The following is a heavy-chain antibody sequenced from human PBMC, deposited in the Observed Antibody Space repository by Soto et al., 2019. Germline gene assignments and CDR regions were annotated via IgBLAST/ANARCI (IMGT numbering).Heavy chain of an antibody. CDR3: AKRYSSSWSPHAFDI. V-gene: IGHV3-23*01. J-gene: IGHJ3*02. Sequence: GGSLRLSCAASGVTFSSYAMIWVRQAPGKGLEWVSAISGSGGSTYYADSVKGRFTTSRDNSKNTLYLQMNSLRAEDTAVYYCAKRYSSSWSPHAFDIWGQGTMVTVSS. CDR2: ISGSGGST. CDR1: GVTFSSYA. D-gene: IGHD6-13*01.